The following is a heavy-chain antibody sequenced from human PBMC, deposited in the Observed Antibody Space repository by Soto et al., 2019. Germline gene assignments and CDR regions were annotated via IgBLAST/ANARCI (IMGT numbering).Heavy chain of an antibody. CDR1: GFTFGNFG. CDR2: ISSDGSRK. CDR3: ARGCSGGTNCFYFDF. D-gene: IGHD6-13*01. J-gene: IGHJ4*02. Sequence: QVQLVESGGGVVQPGRSLRLSCAASGFTFGNFGIHWVRQAPGKGLEWVADISSDGSRKFYADSVKGRFTISRDNCKNTLYLQMNSLRTEDTAVYFCARGCSGGTNCFYFDFWGQGILVTVSS. V-gene: IGHV3-30*03.